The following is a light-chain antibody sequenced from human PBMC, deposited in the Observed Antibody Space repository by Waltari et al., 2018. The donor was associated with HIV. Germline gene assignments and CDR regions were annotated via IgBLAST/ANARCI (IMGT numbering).Light chain of an antibody. CDR3: CSYAGSYTLV. CDR2: AVT. Sequence: QSALTQPRSVSGSPGQSVTISCTGTSSDVGGYKYVSWYQQHPARAPKLLLDAVTKLPSGLPGRFSGSKSVNTASLTISGLEAEEEAEYYYCSYAGSYTLVFGGGTKLTVL. J-gene: IGLJ3*02. V-gene: IGLV2-11*01. CDR1: SSDVGGYKY.